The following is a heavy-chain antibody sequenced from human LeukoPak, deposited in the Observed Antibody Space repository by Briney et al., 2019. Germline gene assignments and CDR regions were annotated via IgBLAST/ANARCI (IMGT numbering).Heavy chain of an antibody. Sequence: SETLSLTCAVYGGSFSGYYWSWIRQPPGKGLEWIGVINHSGSTNYNPSLKSRVTISVDTSKNQFSLKLSSVTAADTAVYYCARLHYDILTGYYMGFDYWGQGTLVTVSS. CDR3: ARLHYDILTGYYMGFDY. D-gene: IGHD3-9*01. CDR1: GGSFSGYY. CDR2: INHSGST. J-gene: IGHJ4*02. V-gene: IGHV4-34*01.